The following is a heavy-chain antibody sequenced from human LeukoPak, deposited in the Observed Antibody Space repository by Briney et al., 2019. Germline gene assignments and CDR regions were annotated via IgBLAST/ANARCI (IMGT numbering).Heavy chain of an antibody. CDR3: ANSPDGAFDY. Sequence: GGSLRLSCAASGFTFSDYGMHWVRQTPGKGLECVAFIRYDGNDKYFADSVMGRFTVSRDNSKNTLYLQMNNLRAEDTAVYYCANSPDGAFDYWGQGTLVTVSS. CDR2: IRYDGNDK. V-gene: IGHV3-30*02. J-gene: IGHJ4*02. CDR1: GFTFSDYG.